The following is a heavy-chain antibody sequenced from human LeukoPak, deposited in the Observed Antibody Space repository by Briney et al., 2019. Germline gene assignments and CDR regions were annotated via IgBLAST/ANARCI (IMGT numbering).Heavy chain of an antibody. Sequence: GGSLRLSCAASGFTFSSYEMNWVRQAPGKGLEWVSYIDTSSGTIHYADSVKGRFTISRDNAKSSLYLQMNSLRAEDTAVYFCARDATVGVPGTRYFDHWGQGTLVTVSS. CDR1: GFTFSSYE. D-gene: IGHD6-19*01. J-gene: IGHJ4*02. CDR3: ARDATVGVPGTRYFDH. V-gene: IGHV3-48*03. CDR2: IDTSSGTI.